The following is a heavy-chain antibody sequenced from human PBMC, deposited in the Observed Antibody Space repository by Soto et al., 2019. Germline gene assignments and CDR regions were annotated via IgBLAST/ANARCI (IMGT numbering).Heavy chain of an antibody. J-gene: IGHJ4*02. D-gene: IGHD3-22*01. CDR1: GFTLSSYG. V-gene: IGHV3-33*01. CDR2: IWYDGSNK. CDR3: ARGTYYYDSSGYYPPDY. Sequence: PGGSLRLSCAASGFTLSSYGMHWVRQAPGKGLEWVAVIWYDGSNKYYADSVKGRFTISRDNSKNTLYLQMNSLRAEDTAVYYCARGTYYYDSSGYYPPDYWGQGTLVTVSS.